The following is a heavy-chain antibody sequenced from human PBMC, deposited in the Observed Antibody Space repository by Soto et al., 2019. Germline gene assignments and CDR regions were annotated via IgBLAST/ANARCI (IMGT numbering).Heavy chain of an antibody. CDR1: GGTFSGYA. Sequence: SVKVSCKASGGTFSGYAISWVRQAPGQGLEWMGGIIPIFGTANYAQKFQGRVTITADESTSTAYMELSSLRSEDTAVYYCARAQDTYYYDSSGYYYYGMDVWGQGTTVTVSS. D-gene: IGHD3-22*01. J-gene: IGHJ6*02. CDR3: ARAQDTYYYDSSGYYYYGMDV. V-gene: IGHV1-69*13. CDR2: IIPIFGTA.